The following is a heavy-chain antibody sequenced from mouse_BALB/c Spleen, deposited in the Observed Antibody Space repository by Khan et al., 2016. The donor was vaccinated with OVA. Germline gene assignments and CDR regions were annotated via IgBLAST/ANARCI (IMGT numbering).Heavy chain of an antibody. Sequence: VQLQQSGPELMKPGASVKISCKSSGYSFTSYYIHWVKQSHGKTLEWIGYIDPFNGGSTYNQKLKGKATLTVDKSSSTAYMYLSSLTSEDSAVYYCARHGSTSWFAYWGQGTLVTVSA. CDR3: ARHGSTSWFAY. V-gene: IGHV1-31*01. CDR2: IDPFNGGS. D-gene: IGHD1-1*01. CDR1: GYSFTSYY. J-gene: IGHJ3*01.